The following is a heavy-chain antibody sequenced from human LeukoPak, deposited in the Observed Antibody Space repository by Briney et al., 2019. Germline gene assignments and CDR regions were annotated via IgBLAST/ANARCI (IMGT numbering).Heavy chain of an antibody. J-gene: IGHJ4*02. V-gene: IGHV4-39*01. CDR2: IYYSGST. CDR3: ARPSAVAGPFDY. CDR1: GGPISSSSYY. D-gene: IGHD6-19*01. Sequence: SETLSLTCTVSGGPISSSSYYWGWIRQPPGKGLEWIGSIYYSGSTYYNPSLKSRVTISVDTSKNQFSLKLSSVTAADTAVYYCARPSAVAGPFDYWGQGTLVTVSS.